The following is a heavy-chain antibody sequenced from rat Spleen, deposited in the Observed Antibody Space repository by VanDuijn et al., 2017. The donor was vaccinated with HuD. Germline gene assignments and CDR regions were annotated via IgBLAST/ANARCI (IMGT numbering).Heavy chain of an antibody. CDR2: ISYDGSST. V-gene: IGHV5-29*01. Sequence: EVQLVESGGGLVQPGRSLKLSCVASGFTFNNYWMTWIRQAPTKGLEWVATISYDGSSTYYRDSVKGRFTISRDNAKSTLYLQMDSLRSEDTATYYCARRGNSVFWNFDFWGPGTMVSVSS. D-gene: IGHD4-4*01. CDR3: ARRGNSVFWNFDF. J-gene: IGHJ1*01. CDR1: GFTFNNYW.